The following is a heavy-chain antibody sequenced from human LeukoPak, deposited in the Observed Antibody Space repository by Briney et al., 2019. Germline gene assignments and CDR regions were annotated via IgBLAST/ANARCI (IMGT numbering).Heavy chain of an antibody. CDR2: IYPGDSDT. J-gene: IGHJ4*02. V-gene: IGHV5-51*01. D-gene: IGHD4-17*01. Sequence: GESLKISCKGSGYSFTSYWIGWVRQMPGKGLEWMGIIYPGDSDTRYSPSFQGQVTISADKSISTAYLQWSSLKASDTAMYYCASPSPDDYGDYHLGYWGQGTLVTVSS. CDR3: ASPSPDDYGDYHLGY. CDR1: GYSFTSYW.